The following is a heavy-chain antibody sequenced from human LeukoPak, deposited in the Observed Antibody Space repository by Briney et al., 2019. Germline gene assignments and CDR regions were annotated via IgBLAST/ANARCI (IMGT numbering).Heavy chain of an antibody. D-gene: IGHD5-24*01. CDR3: ARPGEMATITAFDI. CDR1: GYNFSNYW. CDR2: IYPGDSDT. Sequence: GESLKISCQASGYNFSNYWIAWVRQMPGKGLEWMGIIYPGDSDTRYSPSFQGQVTISADKSISTAYLQWSSLKASDTAMYYCARPGEMATITAFDIWGQGTMVTVSS. J-gene: IGHJ3*02. V-gene: IGHV5-51*01.